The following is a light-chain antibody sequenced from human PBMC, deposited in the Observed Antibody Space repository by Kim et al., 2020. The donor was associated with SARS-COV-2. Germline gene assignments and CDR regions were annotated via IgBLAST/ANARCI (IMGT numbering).Light chain of an antibody. CDR3: CSFTSRPSWV. CDR1: SSDIGRYNY. V-gene: IGLV2-14*03. Sequence: QSALTQPASVSGSPGQSITISCTGTSSDIGRYNYVSWYQQHPDRAPRLIIFDVSRRPPGISVRFSASKSGNTASLTISGLQAEDEADYYCCSFTSRPSWVFGVGTQLTVL. J-gene: IGLJ2*01. CDR2: DVS.